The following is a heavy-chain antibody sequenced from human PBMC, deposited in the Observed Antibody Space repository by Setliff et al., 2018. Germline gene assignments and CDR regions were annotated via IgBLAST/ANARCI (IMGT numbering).Heavy chain of an antibody. CDR3: ARMSGFLYMDV. CDR1: GGSISGFNY. D-gene: IGHD3-3*01. J-gene: IGHJ6*03. CDR2: VYYSGLT. Sequence: SETLSLTCTVSGGSISGFNYWTWIRQPAGKGLEFIGYVYYSGLTNYDPSLKSRVTMSVDSSKNQFSLNLSSVTAADTAVYYCARMSGFLYMDVWGKGTTVTVSS. V-gene: IGHV4-59*08.